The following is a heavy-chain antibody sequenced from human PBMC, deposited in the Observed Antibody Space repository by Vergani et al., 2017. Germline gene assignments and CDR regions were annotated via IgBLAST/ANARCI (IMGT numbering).Heavy chain of an antibody. CDR3: ARGSFLIGVYYGDSSGYSPFGY. CDR2: INHSGST. CDR1: GGSISSGSYY. V-gene: IGHV4-61*02. J-gene: IGHJ4*02. Sequence: QVQLQESGPGLVKPSQTLSLTCTVSGGSISSGSYYWSWIRQPAGKGLEWIGEINHSGSTNYNPSLKSRVTIAVDTSKNQFSLKLSSVTAADTAVYYCARGSFLIGVYYGDSSGYSPFGYWGQGTLVTVSS. D-gene: IGHD3-22*01.